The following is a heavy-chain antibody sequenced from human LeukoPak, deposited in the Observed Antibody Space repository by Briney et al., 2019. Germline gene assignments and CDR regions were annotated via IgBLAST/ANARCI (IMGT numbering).Heavy chain of an antibody. Sequence: ASVKVSCKASGYTFTSYDINWVRQATGQGLEWMGWMNPNTGNTGYAQKFQGRVTITRNTSISTVYMELSSLRSEDTAVHYCARGAGVTISYYHYYIDVWGKGTTVTVSS. J-gene: IGHJ6*03. D-gene: IGHD3-10*01. CDR3: ARGAGVTISYYHYYIDV. CDR2: MNPNTGNT. CDR1: GYTFTSYD. V-gene: IGHV1-8*03.